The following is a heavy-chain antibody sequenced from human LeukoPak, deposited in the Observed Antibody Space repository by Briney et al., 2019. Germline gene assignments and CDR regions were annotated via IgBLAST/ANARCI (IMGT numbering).Heavy chain of an antibody. CDR2: IYYSGST. CDR3: ARGSTGWDKFDI. V-gene: IGHV4-59*01. Sequence: SETLSLTCNVSGDSITRYYWNWIRQPPGKGLEWIGNIYYSGSTNYNPSLKSRVTISVDTSKNQLSLKLNSVTAADTAVYYCARGSTGWDKFDIWGQGIMVTVSS. CDR1: GDSITRYY. J-gene: IGHJ3*02. D-gene: IGHD6-19*01.